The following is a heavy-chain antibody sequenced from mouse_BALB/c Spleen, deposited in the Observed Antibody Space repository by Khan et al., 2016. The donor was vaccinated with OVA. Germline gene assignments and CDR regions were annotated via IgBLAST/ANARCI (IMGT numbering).Heavy chain of an antibody. J-gene: IGHJ4*01. CDR2: IWSDGST. Sequence: QVQLKQSGPGLVAPSQSLSITCTISGFSLTNYGVHWVRQPPGKGLEWLVVIWSDGSTTYNSALKSRLSISKDNSKSLVFLKMNSLQTDDTAMYYCARQPYYHYYIMDYWGKGTSGTVSS. V-gene: IGHV2-6-1*01. D-gene: IGHD2-10*01. CDR3: ARQPYYHYYIMDY. CDR1: GFSLTNYG.